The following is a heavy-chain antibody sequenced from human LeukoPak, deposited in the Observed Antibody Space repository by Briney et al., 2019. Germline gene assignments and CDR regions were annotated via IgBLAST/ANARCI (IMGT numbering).Heavy chain of an antibody. CDR2: INHSGST. CDR3: ARDRGQLRYFDWLHR. Sequence: SETLSLTCAVYGGSFSGYYWSWLRQPPGKGLEWIGEINHSGSTNHNPSLKSRVTISVDTSKNQFSLQLSSVTAADTAVYYCARDRGQLRYFDWLHRWGQGTLVTVSS. D-gene: IGHD3-9*01. V-gene: IGHV4-34*01. J-gene: IGHJ5*02. CDR1: GGSFSGYY.